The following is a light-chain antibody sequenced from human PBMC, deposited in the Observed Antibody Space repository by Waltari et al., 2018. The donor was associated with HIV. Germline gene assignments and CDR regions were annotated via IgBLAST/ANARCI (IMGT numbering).Light chain of an antibody. CDR2: DAS. CDR3: QQRSNWRFT. Sequence: EIVLTQSPATLSLSPGERATLSCRASQSVSSYLAWYQQKPGQAPRLLIYDASNRATGIPARFSGSGPGTDFTLTISSLEPEDVAVYYCQQRSNWRFTFGPGTKVDIK. V-gene: IGKV3D-11*02. J-gene: IGKJ3*01. CDR1: QSVSSY.